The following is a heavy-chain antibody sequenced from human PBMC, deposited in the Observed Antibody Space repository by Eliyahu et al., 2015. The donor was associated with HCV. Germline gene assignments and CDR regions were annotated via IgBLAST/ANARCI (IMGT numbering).Heavy chain of an antibody. V-gene: IGHV4-59*01. CDR3: ASGGGGIAVTGTGGWFDP. J-gene: IGHJ5*02. Sequence: QVQLQESGPGLVKPSETLSLTCPVSGXPITTYSWSWIRQPPGKGLEWIGYIHYSGSTNYNPSLKSRVTISVDTSKNQFSLNLTSVTAADTAMYYCASGGGGIAVTGTGGWFDPWGQGTLVTVSS. CDR2: IHYSGST. CDR1: GXPITTYS. D-gene: IGHD6-19*01.